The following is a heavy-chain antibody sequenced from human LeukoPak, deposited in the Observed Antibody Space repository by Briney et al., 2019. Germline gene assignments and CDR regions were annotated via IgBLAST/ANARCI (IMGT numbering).Heavy chain of an antibody. CDR3: ARHGPHNFDY. J-gene: IGHJ4*02. Sequence: GGSLRLSCAASGFIFSNYWMAWVRQAPGKGLEWVANIKPDGSEHYYVDSVKGRFTISRDNAKNSLDLQMNSLRAEDTAVYHCARHGPHNFDYWGQGTLVTVSS. CDR2: IKPDGSEH. CDR1: GFIFSNYW. V-gene: IGHV3-7*01.